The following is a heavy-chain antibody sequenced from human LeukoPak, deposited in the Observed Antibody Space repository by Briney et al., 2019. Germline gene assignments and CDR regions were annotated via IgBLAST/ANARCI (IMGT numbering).Heavy chain of an antibody. D-gene: IGHD2-15*01. J-gene: IGHJ5*02. CDR2: ISSSSSYI. V-gene: IGHV3-21*01. CDR3: VVVVVAAINWFDP. Sequence: PGGSLRLSCAASGFTFSSYSMNWVRQAPGKGLEWVSSISSSSSYIYYADSVKGRFTISRDNAKNSLYLQRNSLRAEDTAVYYCVVVVVAAINWFDPWGQGTLVTVSS. CDR1: GFTFSSYS.